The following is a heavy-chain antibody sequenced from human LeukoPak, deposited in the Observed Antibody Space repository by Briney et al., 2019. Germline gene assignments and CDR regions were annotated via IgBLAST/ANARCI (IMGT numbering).Heavy chain of an antibody. Sequence: PGPSLSLSRAVSGPTFDDYAIHCGRHAAGECSGWVSFISGDGRRTYYADCVEGRLSISRDKSKHSLYLQMNSLRTEQTAIADCAKPAGTYYYYGMDVWGQGTTVTVSS. V-gene: IGHV3-43*02. J-gene: IGHJ6*02. CDR2: ISGDGRRT. CDR3: AKPAGTYYYYGMDV. D-gene: IGHD6-19*01. CDR1: GPTFDDYA.